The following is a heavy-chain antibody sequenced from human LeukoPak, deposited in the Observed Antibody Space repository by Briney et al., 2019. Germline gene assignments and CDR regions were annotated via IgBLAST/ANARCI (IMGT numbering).Heavy chain of an antibody. J-gene: IGHJ3*02. Sequence: PGGSLRLSCAASGFTFSSYGMHWVRQAPGKGLEWVAVISYDGSNKYYADSVKGRFTISRDNSKNTLYLQMNSLRAEDTAVYYCAKIASKKDAFDIWGQGTMVTVSS. V-gene: IGHV3-30*18. D-gene: IGHD2-21*01. CDR2: ISYDGSNK. CDR3: AKIASKKDAFDI. CDR1: GFTFSSYG.